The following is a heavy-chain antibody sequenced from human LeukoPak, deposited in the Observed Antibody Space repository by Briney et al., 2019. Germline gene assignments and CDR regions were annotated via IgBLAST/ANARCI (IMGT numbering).Heavy chain of an antibody. V-gene: IGHV4-61*02. J-gene: IGHJ3*02. CDR1: GGSISSGSYY. CDR3: ASYFYDFWSGYYKGGAFDI. D-gene: IGHD3-3*01. Sequence: SETLSLTCTVSGGSISSGSYYWSWIRQPAGKGLEWIGRIYTSGSTNYNPSLKSRVTISVDTSKNQFSLKLSSVTAADTAVYYCASYFYDFWSGYYKGGAFDIWGQGTMVTVSS. CDR2: IYTSGST.